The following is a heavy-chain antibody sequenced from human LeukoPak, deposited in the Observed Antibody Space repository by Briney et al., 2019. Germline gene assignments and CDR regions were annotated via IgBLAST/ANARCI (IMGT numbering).Heavy chain of an antibody. V-gene: IGHV3-21*01. CDR1: GFTFSSYS. J-gene: IGHJ4*02. CDR2: ISSSSSYI. Sequence: GGSLRLSCAASGFTFSSYSMNWVRQAPGKGLEWVSSISSSSSYIYYADSVKGRFTISRDNAKNSLYLRMNSLRAEDTAVYYCARSYSSSSGSNYWGQGTLVTVSS. CDR3: ARSYSSSSGSNY. D-gene: IGHD6-6*01.